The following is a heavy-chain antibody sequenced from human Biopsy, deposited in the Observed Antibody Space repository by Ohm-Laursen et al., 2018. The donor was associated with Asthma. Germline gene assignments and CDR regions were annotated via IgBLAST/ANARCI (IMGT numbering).Heavy chain of an antibody. D-gene: IGHD2-2*01. J-gene: IGHJ4*02. Sequence: GATVKISCKSLGGTFNTYVIGWVRQAPGPGLEWMGGITFFFGTTTYPQKFHDRVTITADDSTSTVYMELSSLRSEDTAVYYCARKAGSCISRTCYSLDFWGQGTLVTVSS. CDR2: ITFFFGTT. CDR3: ARKAGSCISRTCYSLDF. V-gene: IGHV1-69*13. CDR1: GGTFNTYV.